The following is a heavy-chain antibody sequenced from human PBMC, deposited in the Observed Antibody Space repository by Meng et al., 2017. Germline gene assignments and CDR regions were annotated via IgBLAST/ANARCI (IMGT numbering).Heavy chain of an antibody. CDR2: IYPGDSDT. CDR3: ARDSGSYLQLRLDAFDI. D-gene: IGHD1-26*01. J-gene: IGHJ3*02. V-gene: IGHV5-51*01. Sequence: KVSCKGSGYSFTSYWIGWVRQMPGKGLEWMGIIYPGDSDTRYSPSFQGQVTISADKSISTTYLQWSSLKASDTAMYYCARDSGSYLQLRLDAFDIWGQGTMVTVSS. CDR1: GYSFTSYW.